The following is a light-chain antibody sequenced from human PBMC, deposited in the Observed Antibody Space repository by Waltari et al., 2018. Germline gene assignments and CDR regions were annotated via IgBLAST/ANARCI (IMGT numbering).Light chain of an antibody. CDR1: SSDVGGYNY. Sequence: QSVLTQPRSVSGSPGQSVTISCTGISSDVGGYNYVSWYQQHPGKAPKLMIYDVSKRPSGVPDRFSGSKSRNTASLTVSGLQAENETDYSCCSYAGSYTDVVFGGGTKLTVL. CDR3: CSYAGSYTDVV. J-gene: IGLJ2*01. V-gene: IGLV2-11*01. CDR2: DVS.